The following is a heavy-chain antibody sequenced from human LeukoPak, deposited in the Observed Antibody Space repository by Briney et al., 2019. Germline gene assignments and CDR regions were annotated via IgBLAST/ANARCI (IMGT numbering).Heavy chain of an antibody. J-gene: IGHJ6*02. CDR3: AREDTAMEDYYYGMDV. CDR2: IWYDGSNK. CDR1: GFTFSSYG. V-gene: IGHV3-33*01. D-gene: IGHD5-18*01. Sequence: GRSLRLSCAASGFTFSSYGMHWVRQAPGKGLERVAVIWYDGSNKYYADSVKGRFTISRDNSKNTLYLQMNSLRAEDTAVYYCAREDTAMEDYYYGMDVWGQGTTVTVSS.